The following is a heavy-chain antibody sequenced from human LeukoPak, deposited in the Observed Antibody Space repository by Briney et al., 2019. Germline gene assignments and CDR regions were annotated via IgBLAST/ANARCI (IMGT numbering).Heavy chain of an antibody. V-gene: IGHV4-30-4*08. CDR2: IYYSGST. D-gene: IGHD1-26*01. CDR1: GGSISSGDYY. Sequence: SQTLSLTCTVSGGSISSGDYYWSWIRQPPGKGLEWIGYIYYSGSTYYNPSLKSRVTISVDTSKNQFSLKLCSVTAADTAVYYCARDRSQWELLLDYWGQGTLVTVSS. CDR3: ARDRSQWELLLDY. J-gene: IGHJ4*02.